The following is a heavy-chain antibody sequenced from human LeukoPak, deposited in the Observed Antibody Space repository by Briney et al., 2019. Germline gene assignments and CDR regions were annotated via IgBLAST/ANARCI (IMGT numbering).Heavy chain of an antibody. V-gene: IGHV4-59*08. CDR3: ARHYYGSGSYGR. CDR2: IYYSGST. Sequence: SETLSLTCTVSGGSISSYYWSWIRQPTGKGLEWIGYIYYSGSTNYNPSLKSRVTISVDTSKNQFSLKLSSVTAADTAVYYCARHYYGSGSYGRWGQGTLVTVSS. D-gene: IGHD3-10*01. J-gene: IGHJ4*02. CDR1: GGSISSYY.